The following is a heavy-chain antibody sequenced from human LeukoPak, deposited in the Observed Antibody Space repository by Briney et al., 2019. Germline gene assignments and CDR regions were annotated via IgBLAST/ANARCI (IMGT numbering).Heavy chain of an antibody. CDR1: GGSLSGYY. V-gene: IGHV4-34*01. CDR2: INHSGSS. CDR3: ARGLEYDILTGYPEYFQH. D-gene: IGHD3-9*01. J-gene: IGHJ1*01. Sequence: SETLSLTCAVYGGSLSGYYWRRVRQPPRKGLEGIGEINHSGSSNYNPSLNRRVTLSVDTSKNQFPLKLRSVTAADTAVYYCARGLEYDILTGYPEYFQHWGQGTLVTVSS.